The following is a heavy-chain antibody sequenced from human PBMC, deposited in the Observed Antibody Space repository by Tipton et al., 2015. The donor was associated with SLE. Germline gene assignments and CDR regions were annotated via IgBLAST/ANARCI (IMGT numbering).Heavy chain of an antibody. V-gene: IGHV3-23*03. CDR3: ARETSWVDY. Sequence: GSLRLSCAASGFTFSSYAMSWVRQAPGKGLEWVSVIYSGGSSTYYADSVKGRFTISRDNSKNTLYLQMNSLRAEDTAVYYCARETSWVDYWGQGTLVTVSS. CDR2: IYSGGSST. D-gene: IGHD7-27*01. J-gene: IGHJ4*02. CDR1: GFTFSSYA.